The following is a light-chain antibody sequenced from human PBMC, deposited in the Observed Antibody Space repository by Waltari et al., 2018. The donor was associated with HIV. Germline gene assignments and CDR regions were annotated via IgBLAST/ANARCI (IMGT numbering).Light chain of an antibody. Sequence: DIQMTQSPGYMSAFVGDRVTITCRASQGISTWLAWYQQKPGKVPQRLIHGASSLHSGVPARFNGRGSRTQFSLTSNSLQSEDFATYYCQQTNGLPLTFGGGTTV. CDR2: GAS. V-gene: IGKV1-12*01. CDR1: QGISTW. CDR3: QQTNGLPLT. J-gene: IGKJ4*01.